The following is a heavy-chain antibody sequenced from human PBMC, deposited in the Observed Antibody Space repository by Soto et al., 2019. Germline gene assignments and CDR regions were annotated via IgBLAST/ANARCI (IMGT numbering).Heavy chain of an antibody. D-gene: IGHD3-10*01. Sequence: GGSLRLCCAASGFTFSSYSMNWVRQAPGKGLEWVSSISSSSSYIYYADSVKGRFTISRDNAKNSLFLQMNSLRVEDTAFYYCARDFIGHYHIWGQGTMVTVS. V-gene: IGHV3-21*04. CDR2: ISSSSSYI. CDR1: GFTFSSYS. J-gene: IGHJ3*02. CDR3: ARDFIGHYHI.